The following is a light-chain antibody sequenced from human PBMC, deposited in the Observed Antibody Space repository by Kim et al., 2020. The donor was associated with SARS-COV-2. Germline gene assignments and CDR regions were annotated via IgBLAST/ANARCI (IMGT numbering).Light chain of an antibody. CDR2: EDN. Sequence: GKTVTISWTGSSGSNASNYVQGDQQGPGSGPTTVIDEDNQRTYGVPERCSGSIDSASNSASLTISGLKTEDEADYYCQSYDSSNLFGGGTQLTVL. CDR1: SGSNASNY. V-gene: IGLV6-57*02. CDR3: QSYDSSNL. J-gene: IGLJ2*01.